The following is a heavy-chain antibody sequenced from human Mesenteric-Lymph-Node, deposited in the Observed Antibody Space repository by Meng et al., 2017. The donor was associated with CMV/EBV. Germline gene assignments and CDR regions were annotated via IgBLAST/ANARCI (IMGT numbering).Heavy chain of an antibody. Sequence: QVQLHQWGAVLLKASETLSVTCAVYGGSFSGYYWNWIRQSPEKGLEWIGEINHSGSTTYSPSFTSRIIISVDTSTNQISLNMSSVTAADTAVYYCARGSSYDILTGYFDYWGQGALVTVSS. CDR3: ARGSSYDILTGYFDY. J-gene: IGHJ4*02. V-gene: IGHV4-34*01. CDR1: GGSFSGYY. D-gene: IGHD3-9*01. CDR2: INHSGST.